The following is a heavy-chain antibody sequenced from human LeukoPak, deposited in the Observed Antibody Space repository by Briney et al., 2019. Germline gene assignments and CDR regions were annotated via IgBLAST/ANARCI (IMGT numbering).Heavy chain of an antibody. CDR1: GFTFSGYA. CDR2: FGVISDT. Sequence: GGSLRLTCAATGFTFSGYAMTWVRQAPGKGLEWVSAFGVISDTYYADSVKGRFTISRDNSKNTVFLQMNSLRADDTAVYYCARTRGWFDPWGPGTLVTVSS. V-gene: IGHV3-23*01. CDR3: ARTRGWFDP. J-gene: IGHJ5*02. D-gene: IGHD1-14*01.